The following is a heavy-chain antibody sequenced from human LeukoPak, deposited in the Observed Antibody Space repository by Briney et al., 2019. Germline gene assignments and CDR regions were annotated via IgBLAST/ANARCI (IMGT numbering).Heavy chain of an antibody. D-gene: IGHD6-13*01. CDR1: GFTFSSYG. V-gene: IGHV3-33*01. J-gene: IGHJ4*02. CDR3: ARDGYSKRIDY. Sequence: PGRSLRLSCAASGFTFSSYGMHWVRQAPGKGLEWVAVIWYDGSNKYYADSVKGRFTISRDNSKNTLYLQMNSLRAEDTAVYYCARDGYSKRIDYWGQGTLVTVSS. CDR2: IWYDGSNK.